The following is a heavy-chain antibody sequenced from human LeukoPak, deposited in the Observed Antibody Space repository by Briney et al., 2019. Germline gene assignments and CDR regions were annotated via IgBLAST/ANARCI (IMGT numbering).Heavy chain of an antibody. Sequence: GGSLRLSCAASGFTFSDYYMSWIRQAPGKGLEWVSYISSSGSTIYYADSVKGRFTISRDNAKNSLYLQMNSLRAEDTAVYYCARLTTVVTPSYYYYYGMDVWGQGTTVTVSS. CDR3: ARLTTVVTPSYYYYYGMDV. CDR2: ISSSGSTI. CDR1: GFTFSDYY. V-gene: IGHV3-11*04. J-gene: IGHJ6*02. D-gene: IGHD4-23*01.